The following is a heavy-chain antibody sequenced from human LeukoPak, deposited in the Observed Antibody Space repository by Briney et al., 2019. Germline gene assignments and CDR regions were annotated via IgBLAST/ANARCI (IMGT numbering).Heavy chain of an antibody. CDR3: ARRVEYQLLYWFDP. J-gene: IGHJ5*02. CDR1: GYTFTGYY. D-gene: IGHD2-2*01. V-gene: IGHV1-2*02. CDR2: INPNSGGT. Sequence: ASVKVSCKASGYTFTGYYMHWVRQAPGQGLEWMGWINPNSGGTNYAQKFRGRVTMTRDTSISTAYMELSRLRSDDTAVYYCARRVEYQLLYWFDPWGQGTLVTVSS.